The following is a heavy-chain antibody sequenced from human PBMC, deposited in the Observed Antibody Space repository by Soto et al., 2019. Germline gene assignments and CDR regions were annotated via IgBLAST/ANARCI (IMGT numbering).Heavy chain of an antibody. CDR1: GGSISSGGYY. J-gene: IGHJ6*02. Sequence: QVQLQESGPGLVKPLQTLSLTCTVSGGSISSGGYYWSWIRQHPGKGLEWIGYIYYSGSTYYNPSLKSRVTISVDTSKNQFSLKLSSVTAADTAVYYCASRGYSYGFSLGMDVWGQGTTVTVSS. V-gene: IGHV4-31*03. CDR3: ASRGYSYGFSLGMDV. D-gene: IGHD5-18*01. CDR2: IYYSGST.